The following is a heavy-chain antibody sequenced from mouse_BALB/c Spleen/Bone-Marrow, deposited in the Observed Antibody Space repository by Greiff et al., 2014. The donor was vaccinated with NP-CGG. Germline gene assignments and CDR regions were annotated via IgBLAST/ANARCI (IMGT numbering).Heavy chain of an antibody. D-gene: IGHD1-1*01. CDR2: ISDGGSST. Sequence: LKLSCAASGFTFSDYYMYWVRQTPEKRLEWVATISDGGSSTYYHDSVKGRVTISRDKAKNNRSLQMSSRKSADTAMYYCARGSSYFDYWGQGTTLTVSS. V-gene: IGHV5-4*02. CDR1: GFTFSDYY. J-gene: IGHJ2*01. CDR3: ARGSSYFDY.